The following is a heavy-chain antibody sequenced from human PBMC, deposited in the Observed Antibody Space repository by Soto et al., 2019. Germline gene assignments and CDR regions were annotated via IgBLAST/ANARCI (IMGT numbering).Heavy chain of an antibody. CDR3: ARDLGGCSSTSCYYGMDV. CDR2: IYYSGST. D-gene: IGHD2-2*01. V-gene: IGHV4-59*01. J-gene: IGHJ6*02. CDR1: GGSISSYY. Sequence: PSETLSLTCTVSGGSISSYYWSWIRQPPGKGLEWIGYIYYSGSTNYNPSLKSRVTISVDTSKNQFSLKLSSVTAADTAVYYCARDLGGCSSTSCYYGMDVWGQGTTVTVS.